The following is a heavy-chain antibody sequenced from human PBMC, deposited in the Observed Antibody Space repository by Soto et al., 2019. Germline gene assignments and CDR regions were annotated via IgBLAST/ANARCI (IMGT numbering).Heavy chain of an antibody. J-gene: IGHJ5*02. D-gene: IGHD3-3*01. CDR1: GCTLATSA. CDR2: IYPATSET. Sequence: LKSSGQASGCTLATSAIASVRQMPGKGLEWMGIIYPATSETTYSPSFQGQVTISADMSVSTAYLQWSSLKASDTAIYYCAHYYYYWSTWGQGTLVTVSS. V-gene: IGHV5-51*01. CDR3: AHYYYYWST.